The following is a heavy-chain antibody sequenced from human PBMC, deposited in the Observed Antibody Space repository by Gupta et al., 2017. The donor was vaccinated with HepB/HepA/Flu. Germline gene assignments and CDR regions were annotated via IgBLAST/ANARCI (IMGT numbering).Heavy chain of an antibody. V-gene: IGHV3-48*02. CDR2: ISSSSSTI. Sequence: GLEWVSYISSSSSTIYYADSVKGRFTISRDNAKNSLYLQMNSLRDEDTAVYYCAGKVAWSHGGYYYYYYMDVWGKGTTVTVSS. J-gene: IGHJ6*03. CDR3: AGKVAWSHGGYYYYYYMDV. D-gene: IGHD1-1*01.